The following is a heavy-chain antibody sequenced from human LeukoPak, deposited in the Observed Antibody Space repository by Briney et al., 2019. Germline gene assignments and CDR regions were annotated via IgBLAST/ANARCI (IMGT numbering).Heavy chain of an antibody. CDR1: GFTFSIYT. V-gene: IGHV3-7*01. J-gene: IGHJ4*02. CDR2: INQDGGEK. CDR3: ATGRSCTTCYLPDY. D-gene: IGHD2-2*01. Sequence: GGSLRLSCAASGFTFSIYTMNWVRQAPGKGLEWVANINQDGGEKYYVDPVKGRFTISRDNAKNSLYLQMNSLRAEDTAVYHCATGRSCTTCYLPDYWGQGTLVTVSS.